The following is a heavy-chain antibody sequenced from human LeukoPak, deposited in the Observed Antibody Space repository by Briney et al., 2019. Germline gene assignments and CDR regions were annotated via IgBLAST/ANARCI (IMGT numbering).Heavy chain of an antibody. D-gene: IGHD4-23*01. CDR2: ISGSGGST. CDR3: AKPLNCGGNPLGGY. V-gene: IGHV3-23*01. J-gene: IGHJ4*02. Sequence: PGGSLRLSCAASGFTFSSYAMSWVRQAPGKGLEWVSAISGSGGSTYYADSVKGRFTISRDNSKNTLYLQMNSLRAEDTAVYYCAKPLNCGGNPLGGYWGQGTLVTVSS. CDR1: GFTFSSYA.